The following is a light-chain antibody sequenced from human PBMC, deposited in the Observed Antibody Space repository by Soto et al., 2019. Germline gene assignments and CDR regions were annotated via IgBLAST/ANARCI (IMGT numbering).Light chain of an antibody. CDR1: QSLVTSDGDTY. J-gene: IGKJ1*01. Sequence: DVVMTHSPLSLPVTLGQPASIACRSSQSLVTSDGDTYLNSLHPRPGQSPRRLIYKVSKRDSGVPDRFSGSGSGTDFTLRISRVEAGDVGIYYCFQGTSWPGTFGQGTKVDIK. V-gene: IGKV2-30*01. CDR3: FQGTSWPGT. CDR2: KVS.